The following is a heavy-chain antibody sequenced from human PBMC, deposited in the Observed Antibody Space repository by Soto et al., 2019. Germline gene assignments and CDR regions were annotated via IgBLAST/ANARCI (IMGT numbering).Heavy chain of an antibody. CDR3: ARAGGSYKADAFDI. CDR1: GYTFTSYY. CDR2: INPSGGST. D-gene: IGHD1-26*01. Sequence: GASVKVSCKASGYTFTSYYMHWVRQAPGQGLEWMGIINPSGGSTSYAQKFQGRVTMTTDTSTSTAYMELRSLRSDDTAVYYCARAGGSYKADAFDIWGQGTMVTVSS. V-gene: IGHV1-46*01. J-gene: IGHJ3*02.